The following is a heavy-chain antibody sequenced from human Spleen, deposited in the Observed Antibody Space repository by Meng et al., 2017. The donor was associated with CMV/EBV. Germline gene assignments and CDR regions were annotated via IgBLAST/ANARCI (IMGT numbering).Heavy chain of an antibody. CDR2: FSWDGYTI. CDR1: GITLEAYT. CDR3: ASEDASGWN. Sequence: GESLKISCAGSGITLEAYTMHWVRQAPGKGLDWVSLFSWDGYTIYYADSVRGRFTISRDNSKTSLYLEMNSLTPEDTAFYYCASEDASGWNWGQGTLVTVSS. J-gene: IGHJ4*02. D-gene: IGHD6-19*01. V-gene: IGHV3-43*01.